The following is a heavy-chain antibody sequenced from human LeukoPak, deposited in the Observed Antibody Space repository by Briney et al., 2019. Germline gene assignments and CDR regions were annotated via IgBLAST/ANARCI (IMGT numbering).Heavy chain of an antibody. J-gene: IGHJ5*01. Sequence: GGSLRLSCAAGFTLGNNDMHWVRQGPGKGLEWVAVSTYDGSKSYHADSVKGRFIISRDNSKNTLYLQMDNLRAEDTAVYYCARVMLRGHSFGLDSWGQGTVVTVSS. CDR3: ARVMLRGHSFGLDS. D-gene: IGHD5-18*01. CDR1: GFTLGNND. CDR2: STYDGSKS. V-gene: IGHV3-30*03.